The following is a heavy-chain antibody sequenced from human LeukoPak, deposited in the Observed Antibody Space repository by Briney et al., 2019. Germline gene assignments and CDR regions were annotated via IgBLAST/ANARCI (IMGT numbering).Heavy chain of an antibody. CDR3: ARLLVGAEDYFDY. Sequence: SETLSLTCTVSGGSISSYYWSWIRRPPGKGLEWIGYIYYSGSTNYNPSLKSRVTISVDTSKNQFSLKLSSVTAADTAVYYCARLLVGAEDYFDYWGQGTLVTVSS. J-gene: IGHJ4*02. CDR2: IYYSGST. CDR1: GGSISSYY. V-gene: IGHV4-59*08. D-gene: IGHD1-26*01.